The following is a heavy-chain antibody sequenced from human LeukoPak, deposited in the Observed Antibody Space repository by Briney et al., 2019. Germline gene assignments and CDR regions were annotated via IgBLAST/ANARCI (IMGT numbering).Heavy chain of an antibody. V-gene: IGHV3-21*04. CDR2: ISTSSSYI. CDR1: GFTFDDYG. Sequence: PGGSLRLSCAASGFTFDDYGMNWVRQAPGKGLEWVSFISTSSSYIHYADSVKGRFIISRDNSKNTLYLQMNNLRAEDTAVYYCAKLLRNNYGGDYWGHGTLVTVSS. J-gene: IGHJ4*01. D-gene: IGHD4/OR15-4a*01. CDR3: AKLLRNNYGGDY.